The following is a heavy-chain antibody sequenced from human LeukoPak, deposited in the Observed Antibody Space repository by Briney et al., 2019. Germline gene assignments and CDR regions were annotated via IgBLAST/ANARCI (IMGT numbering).Heavy chain of an antibody. CDR2: TYYRSKWYN. Sequence: SQTLSLTCAISGDSVSSNSAAWNWIRQSPSRGLEWLGRTYYRSKWYNGYAVSVKSRITINPDTSKNQFSLQLNSVTPEDTAVYYCAESGGYCTSGVCSNWFDPWGQGTLVTVSS. V-gene: IGHV6-1*01. CDR1: GDSVSSNSAA. D-gene: IGHD2-8*01. CDR3: AESGGYCTSGVCSNWFDP. J-gene: IGHJ5*02.